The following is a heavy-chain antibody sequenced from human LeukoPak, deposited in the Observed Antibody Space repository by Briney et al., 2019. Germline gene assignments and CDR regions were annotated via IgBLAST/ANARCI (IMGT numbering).Heavy chain of an antibody. D-gene: IGHD6-19*01. CDR3: AKPPPGYSSGWHFDY. CDR1: GFTFSNAW. Sequence: GGSLRLSCAASGFTFSNAWMSWVRQAPGKGLEWVSAISGSGGSTYYADSVKGRFTISRDNSKNTLYLQMNSLRAEDTAVYYCAKPPPGYSSGWHFDYWGQGTLVTVSS. J-gene: IGHJ4*02. V-gene: IGHV3-23*01. CDR2: ISGSGGST.